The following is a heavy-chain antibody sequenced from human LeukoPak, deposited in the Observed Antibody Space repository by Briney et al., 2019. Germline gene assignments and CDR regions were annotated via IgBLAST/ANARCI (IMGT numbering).Heavy chain of an antibody. CDR3: ARARRIVGVGYFDY. V-gene: IGHV3-23*01. CDR2: ISDTGATT. Sequence: GGSLRLSCAASGFSFSTYSMSWVRQAPGKGLEWVSVISDTGATTFYADSVKGRFTISRDNSKNTLYLQMSSLRDGDTAIYYCARARRIVGVGYFDYWGQGTLVTVSS. D-gene: IGHD1-26*01. CDR1: GFSFSTYS. J-gene: IGHJ4*02.